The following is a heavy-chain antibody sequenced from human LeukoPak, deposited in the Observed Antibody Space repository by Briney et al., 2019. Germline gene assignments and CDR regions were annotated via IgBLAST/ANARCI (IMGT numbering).Heavy chain of an antibody. V-gene: IGHV4-59*01. J-gene: IGHJ4*02. D-gene: IGHD5-12*01. CDR3: ARAPGGYVLYYFDY. CDR2: IYYSGST. CDR1: GGSISSYY. Sequence: SETLSLTCTVSGGSISSYYWSWIRQLPGKGLEWIGYIYYSGSTNCNPSLKSRVTISVDTSKNQFSLKLSSVTAADTAVYYCARAPGGYVLYYFDYWGQGTLVTVSS.